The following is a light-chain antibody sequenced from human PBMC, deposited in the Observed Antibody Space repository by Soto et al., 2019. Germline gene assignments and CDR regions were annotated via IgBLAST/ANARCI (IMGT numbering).Light chain of an antibody. CDR2: EGS. V-gene: IGLV2-23*01. Sequence: QSVLTQPASVSGSPGQSITISCTGTSSDVGSYNLVSWYQQHPGKAPKLMIYEGSKRPSGVSNHFSGSKSGNTATQTISRFQAEDEADYYCCSYAGSSTSYVFGTGTKVTVL. J-gene: IGLJ1*01. CDR1: SSDVGSYNL. CDR3: CSYAGSSTSYV.